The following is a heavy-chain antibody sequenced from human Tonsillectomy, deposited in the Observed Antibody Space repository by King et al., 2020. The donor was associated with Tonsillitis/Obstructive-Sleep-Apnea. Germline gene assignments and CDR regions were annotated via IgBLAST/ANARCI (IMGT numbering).Heavy chain of an antibody. CDR2: INPSGGST. V-gene: IGHV1-46*01. D-gene: IGHD6-6*01. CDR1: GYTFTSYY. J-gene: IGHJ4*02. CDR3: ARDMSDQIEYSSSLASSDY. Sequence: QLVQSGAEVKKPGASVKVSCKASGYTFTSYYMHWVRQAPGQGLEGMGIINPSGGSTSYAQKFQGRVTMTRDTSTSTVYMELSSLRSEDTAVYYCARDMSDQIEYSSSLASSDYWGQGTLVTVSS.